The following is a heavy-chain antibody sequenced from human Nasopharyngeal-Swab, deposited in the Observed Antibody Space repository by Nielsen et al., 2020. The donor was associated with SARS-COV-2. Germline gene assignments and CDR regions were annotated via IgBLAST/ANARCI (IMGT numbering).Heavy chain of an antibody. Sequence: GESLKISCVASGFTFDDYGLHWVRQVPGKGLEWVSLISWDGVNTYYADSVKGRFTISRDNSRNSLFLQMNSLKTEDTALYYCAKGVHYMSYFHTPPSDHWGQGTLVTVSS. J-gene: IGHJ4*02. CDR2: ISWDGVNT. CDR1: GFTFDDYG. D-gene: IGHD3-10*01. CDR3: AKGVHYMSYFHTPPSDH. V-gene: IGHV3-43*01.